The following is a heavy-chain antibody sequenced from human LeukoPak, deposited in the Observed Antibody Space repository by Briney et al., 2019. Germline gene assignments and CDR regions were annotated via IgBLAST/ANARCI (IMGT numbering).Heavy chain of an antibody. CDR1: GFTFSSYA. J-gene: IGHJ4*02. Sequence: GRSLRLSCAASGFTFSSYAMHWVRQAPGKGLEWGAVISYDGSNKYYADSVKGRFTISRDNSKNTLYLQMNSLRAEDTAVYYCARVPYDSSGYDYWGQGTLVTVSS. D-gene: IGHD3-22*01. CDR3: ARVPYDSSGYDY. V-gene: IGHV3-30*04. CDR2: ISYDGSNK.